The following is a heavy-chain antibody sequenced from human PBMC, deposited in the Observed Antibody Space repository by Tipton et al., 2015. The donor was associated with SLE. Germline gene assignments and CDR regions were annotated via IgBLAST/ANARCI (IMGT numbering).Heavy chain of an antibody. D-gene: IGHD6-19*01. V-gene: IGHV4-59*01. CDR2: IYYSGST. CDR3: ARQPSNGGWYGYYFGY. Sequence: TLSLTCTVSGGSISSYYWSWIQQPPGKGLEWIGYIYYSGSTNYNPSLKSRVTISVDTSRNQFSLKLSSVTAADTAVYYCARQPSNGGWYGYYFGYWGQGPLVTVSA. J-gene: IGHJ4*02. CDR1: GGSISSYY.